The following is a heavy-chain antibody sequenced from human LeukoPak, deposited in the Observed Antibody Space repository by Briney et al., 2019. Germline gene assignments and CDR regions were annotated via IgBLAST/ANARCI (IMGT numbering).Heavy chain of an antibody. Sequence: GGSLRLSCAASGFTFSSYSMNWVRQAPGKGLEWVSYISSSSSTIYYADSVKGRFTISRDNAKNSLYLQMNSLRAEDTAVYYCARDSYNWNYERGIDPWGQGTLVTVSS. V-gene: IGHV3-48*01. J-gene: IGHJ5*02. CDR2: ISSSSSTI. CDR1: GFTFSSYS. CDR3: ARDSYNWNYERGIDP. D-gene: IGHD1-1*01.